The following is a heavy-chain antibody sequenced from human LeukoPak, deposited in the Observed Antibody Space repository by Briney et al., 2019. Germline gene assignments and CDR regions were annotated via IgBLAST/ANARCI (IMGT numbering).Heavy chain of an antibody. Sequence: GGSLRLSCAASGFTFSSYAMSWVRQAPGKGLEWVSTISVSGDTTYYADSVKGRFTISRDNSKNTLYLQMNSLRAEDTAVYYCAKASVEMAAIVAFDIWGQGTMDTVSS. V-gene: IGHV3-23*01. CDR2: ISVSGDTT. J-gene: IGHJ3*02. CDR3: AKASVEMAAIVAFDI. CDR1: GFTFSSYA. D-gene: IGHD5-24*01.